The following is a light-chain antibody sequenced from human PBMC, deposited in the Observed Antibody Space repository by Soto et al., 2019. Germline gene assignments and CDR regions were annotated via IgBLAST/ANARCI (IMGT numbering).Light chain of an antibody. CDR1: QDISSY. V-gene: IGKV1D-16*01. CDR2: AAS. Sequence: DVQMTQSPSSLSASVGDRVTITCRASQDISSYLAWYQQKPGHAPNCLIYAASSLQTGVPSRFSVIGSATCVTLTINYLQPEDSATSYCQEYNIYPLTFGGGTKVEIK. J-gene: IGKJ4*01. CDR3: QEYNIYPLT.